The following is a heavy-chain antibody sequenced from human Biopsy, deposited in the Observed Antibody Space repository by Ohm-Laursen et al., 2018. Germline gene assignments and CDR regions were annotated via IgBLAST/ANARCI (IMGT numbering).Heavy chain of an antibody. Sequence: GTLSLTCAVYGGTYSGYYWSWIRQPPGKGLEWIGEVHHDGRANYNPSLKSRVTISADTSKNQLSLTLSSLTAADTAVYFCAKQWSYYESFTQHYRGDFDYWGQGTLVIVSS. V-gene: IGHV4-34*08. J-gene: IGHJ4*02. CDR2: VHHDGRA. D-gene: IGHD3-16*01. CDR3: AKQWSYYESFTQHYRGDFDY. CDR1: GGTYSGYY.